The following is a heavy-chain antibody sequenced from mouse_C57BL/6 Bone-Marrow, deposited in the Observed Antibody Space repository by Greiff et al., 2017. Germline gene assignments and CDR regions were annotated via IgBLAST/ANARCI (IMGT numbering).Heavy chain of an antibody. J-gene: IGHJ1*03. D-gene: IGHD1-1*01. CDR3: ARGGSNWYFDV. CDR1: GYSFTDYN. CDR2: LNPNYGTT. Sequence: EVKLQQSGPELVKPGASVQISCKASGYSFTDYNMNWVKQSNGKSLEWIGVLNPNYGTTSYKQKFKGKATLTVDQSSSTAYMQLNSLTSEDSAVYYCARGGSNWYFDVWGTGTTVTVSS. V-gene: IGHV1-39*01.